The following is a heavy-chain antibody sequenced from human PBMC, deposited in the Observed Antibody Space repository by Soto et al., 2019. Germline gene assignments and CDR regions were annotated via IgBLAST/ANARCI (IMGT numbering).Heavy chain of an antibody. CDR3: STRAYDTNGYYRFDP. Sequence: LSLTCAVYGGSFIGHSWTWIRQSPGKGLEWIGDINHSGRVNYSPSLKSRVTISLDTSKNQFSLTLSAVTAANTAMYYCSTRAYDTNGYYRFDPWGQGTLVTVS. D-gene: IGHD3-22*01. V-gene: IGHV4-34*01. CDR1: GGSFIGHS. J-gene: IGHJ5*01. CDR2: INHSGRV.